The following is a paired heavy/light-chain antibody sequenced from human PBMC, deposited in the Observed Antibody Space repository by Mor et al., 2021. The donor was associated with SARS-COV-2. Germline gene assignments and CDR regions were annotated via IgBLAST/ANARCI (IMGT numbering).Heavy chain of an antibody. CDR1: GFSFTSYW. J-gene: IGHJ6*02. CDR3: ARALPAGYYYGMDV. Sequence: EVQLVQSGAEVKKPGESLKISCKGSGFSFTSYWIGWVRQMPGKGLEWMGMIYPADSDTRYSPSFQGQVTISADKSINTAYLQWSSLKASDTAMYYCARALPAGYYYGMDVWGQGTTVTVSS. CDR2: IYPADSDT. V-gene: IGHV5-51*01. D-gene: IGHD2-2*01.
Light chain of an antibody. Sequence: DIVMTQSPLFLPVTPGEPASISCRSTQSLLHSNGYNYLDWYLQKPGQSPQLLIYFGSNRASGVSDRFSGSGSGTDFTLKISRVEAEDVGVYYCMQALQTLRTFGQGTRLEIK. CDR3: MQALQTLRT. CDR1: QSLLHSNGYNY. CDR2: FGS. J-gene: IGKJ5*01. V-gene: IGKV2-28*01.